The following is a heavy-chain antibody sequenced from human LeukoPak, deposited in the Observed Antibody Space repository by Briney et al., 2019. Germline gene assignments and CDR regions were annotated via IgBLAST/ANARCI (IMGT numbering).Heavy chain of an antibody. CDR2: ISGSGGST. Sequence: AGGSLRLSCAASGFIFSDYYMSWVRQAPGKGLEWVSAISGSGGSTYYADSVKGRFTISRDNSKNTLSLQMNSLRAEDTAVYYCAYGSGSFYYWGQGTLVTVSS. V-gene: IGHV3-23*01. D-gene: IGHD3-10*01. CDR1: GFIFSDYY. CDR3: AYGSGSFYY. J-gene: IGHJ4*02.